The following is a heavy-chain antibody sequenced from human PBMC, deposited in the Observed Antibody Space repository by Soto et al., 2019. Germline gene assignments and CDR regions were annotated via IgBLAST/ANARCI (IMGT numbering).Heavy chain of an antibody. CDR3: AAPDIVVVPAAITAYDY. CDR1: GFTFSSYA. V-gene: IGHV3-23*01. D-gene: IGHD2-2*01. Sequence: GGSLRLSCAASGFTFSSYAMKWVRQAPGKGLEWVSAISGSGGSTYYADSVKGRFTISRDNSKNTLYLQMNSLRAEDTAVYYCAAPDIVVVPAAITAYDYWGQGTLVTVSS. CDR2: ISGSGGST. J-gene: IGHJ4*02.